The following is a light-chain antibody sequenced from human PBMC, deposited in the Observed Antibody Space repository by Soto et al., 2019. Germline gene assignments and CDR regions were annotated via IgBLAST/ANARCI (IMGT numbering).Light chain of an antibody. J-gene: IGLJ3*02. CDR1: SSDVGAYKN. CDR3: NSYVGSDIWV. Sequence: QSALTQPPSASGSSGQSVTISCTGTSSDVGAYKNVSWYQQYPGKAPKLMIYEVSKRPSGVTDRFSGSKSGNTASLTVSGLQAEDEAEYYCNSYVGSDIWVFGGGTKHTVL. CDR2: EVS. V-gene: IGLV2-8*01.